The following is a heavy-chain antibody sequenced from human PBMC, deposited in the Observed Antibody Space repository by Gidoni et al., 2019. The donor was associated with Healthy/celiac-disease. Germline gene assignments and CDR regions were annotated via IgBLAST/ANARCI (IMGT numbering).Heavy chain of an antibody. CDR1: GFTFSSYG. J-gene: IGHJ4*02. V-gene: IGHV3-30*18. CDR3: AKDSESSGWSNFDY. Sequence: QVHLVESGGGLVQPGRSLRLSCAASGFTFSSYGMHWVRQAPGKGLEWVAVISDDGSNKYYADSVKGRFTISRDNSKNTLYLQMNSLRAEDTAVYYCAKDSESSGWSNFDYWGQGTLVTVSS. CDR2: ISDDGSNK. D-gene: IGHD6-19*01.